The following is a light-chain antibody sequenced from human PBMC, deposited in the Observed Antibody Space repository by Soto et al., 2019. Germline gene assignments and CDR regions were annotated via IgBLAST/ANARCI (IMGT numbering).Light chain of an antibody. CDR3: SSYTSSRAYV. CDR2: EVS. V-gene: IGLV2-14*01. Sequence: QSVLTQPASVSGSPGQSITISCTGTSSDVGGYNYVSWYQQQSGKAPKLMINEVSNRPSGVSNRFYGSKSGNTASLTISGLQAEDEADYYCSSYTSSRAYVFGIGTKVTVL. J-gene: IGLJ1*01. CDR1: SSDVGGYNY.